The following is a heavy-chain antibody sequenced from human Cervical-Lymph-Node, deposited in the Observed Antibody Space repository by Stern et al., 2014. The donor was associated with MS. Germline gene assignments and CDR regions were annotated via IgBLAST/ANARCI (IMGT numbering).Heavy chain of an antibody. V-gene: IGHV4-31*03. D-gene: IGHD2-21*02. CDR1: GGSVRGGHHY. Sequence: VQLVESGPGLVKPSQTLSLTCTVSGGSVRGGHHYWSRIRQSPGKGLEWIGYIYYSGSTSYNPSLESRVTISEDTSKNQFSLRLTSVTPADTAVYYCATVIAAGHVVVTSPFDPWGQGTLVTVSS. CDR3: ATVIAAGHVVVTSPFDP. J-gene: IGHJ5*02. CDR2: IYYSGST.